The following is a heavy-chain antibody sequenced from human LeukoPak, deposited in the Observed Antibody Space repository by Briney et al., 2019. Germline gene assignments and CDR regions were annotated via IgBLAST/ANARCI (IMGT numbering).Heavy chain of an antibody. Sequence: PGGSLRFSCAASGFTFDDYAMHWVRQAPEKGLESVSGISWNSGSIGYADSVKGRFTISRDNAKNSLYLQMNSLRAEDTALYYCAKAYNYDISGYSFDCWGQGTLVTVSS. J-gene: IGHJ4*02. CDR3: AKAYNYDISGYSFDC. V-gene: IGHV3-9*01. CDR1: GFTFDDYA. CDR2: ISWNSGSI. D-gene: IGHD3-22*01.